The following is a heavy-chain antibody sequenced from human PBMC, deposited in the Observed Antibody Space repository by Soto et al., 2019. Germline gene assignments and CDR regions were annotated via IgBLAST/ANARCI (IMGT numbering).Heavy chain of an antibody. CDR2: LNSDGSFT. D-gene: IGHD4-17*01. V-gene: IGHV3-74*01. J-gene: IGHJ4*02. CDR1: GFSFNTYW. Sequence: EVQLVESGGGLVQPGASLRLSCSASGFSFNTYWMQWVLQVPGKGPEWVSRLNSDGSFTSYADSVKGRFTVSRDNAKNTVYLQMNSLRVEDTAVYYCTRGIYDYGDYAGFDFWGQGTLVTVSS. CDR3: TRGIYDYGDYAGFDF.